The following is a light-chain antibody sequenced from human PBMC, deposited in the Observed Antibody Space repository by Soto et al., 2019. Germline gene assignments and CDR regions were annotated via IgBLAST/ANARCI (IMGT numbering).Light chain of an antibody. V-gene: IGKV3-20*01. CDR1: QSVSSSY. J-gene: IGKJ5*01. CDR3: QQYGSSPLT. Sequence: EIVLTQSPGTLSLSPVERATLSCRASQSVSSSYLAWYQQKPGQAPRLLIYRTSNRATGIPDRFSGSGSGTDFTLTISRLEPEDFAVYYCQQYGSSPLTFGQGTRLEIK. CDR2: RTS.